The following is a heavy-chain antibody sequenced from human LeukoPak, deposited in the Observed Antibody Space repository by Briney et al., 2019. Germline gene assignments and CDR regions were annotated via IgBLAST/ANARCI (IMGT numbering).Heavy chain of an antibody. CDR2: IGSSNNKI. V-gene: IGHV3-21*01. CDR3: ARDPSSGYHSNGAFDI. D-gene: IGHD3-22*01. Sequence: PGGSLRLSCAASGFTLSSYIMNWVRQAPGKGLEWVSSIGSSNNKIYYADSVKGRFTISRDSARNSLYLQMDSLRAEDTAVYYCARDPSSGYHSNGAFDIWGQGTMVTVSS. J-gene: IGHJ3*02. CDR1: GFTLSSYI.